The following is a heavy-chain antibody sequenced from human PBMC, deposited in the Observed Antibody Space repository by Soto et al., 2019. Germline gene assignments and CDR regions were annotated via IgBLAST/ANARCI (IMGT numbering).Heavy chain of an antibody. Sequence: GESLKISCKGSGYSFTSYWISWVRQMPGKGLEWMGRIDPSDSYTNYSPSFQGHVTISADKSISTAYLQWRSLKASDTPMYYCPRRLPYCSSTSCYYNFYGMDVWGQGTTVTVSS. J-gene: IGHJ6*02. CDR2: IDPSDSYT. D-gene: IGHD2-2*01. V-gene: IGHV5-10-1*01. CDR3: PRRLPYCSSTSCYYNFYGMDV. CDR1: GYSFTSYW.